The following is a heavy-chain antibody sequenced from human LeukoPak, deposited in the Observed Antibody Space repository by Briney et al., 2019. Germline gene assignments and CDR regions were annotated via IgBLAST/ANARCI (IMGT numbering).Heavy chain of an antibody. CDR1: GGSISSYY. V-gene: IGHV4-4*07. CDR3: ARAFTFGGVQRPYYGMDV. J-gene: IGHJ6*02. Sequence: PSETLSLTCTVSGGSISSYYWSWIRQPAGKGLEWIGRIYTSGSTNYNPSLKSRVTMSVDTSKNQFSLKLSSVTAADMAVYYCARAFTFGGVQRPYYGMDVWGQGTTVTVSS. D-gene: IGHD3-16*01. CDR2: IYTSGST.